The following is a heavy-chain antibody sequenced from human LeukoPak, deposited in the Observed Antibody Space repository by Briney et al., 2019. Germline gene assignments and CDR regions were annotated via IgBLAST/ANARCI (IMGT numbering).Heavy chain of an antibody. Sequence: SETLSLTCAVYGGSFSGYYWSWIRQPPGKGLEWIGEINHRGSTNYNPSLKSRVTISVDTSKNQFSLKLSSVTAADTAVYYCARGYAPAVFDYWGQGTLVTVSS. V-gene: IGHV4-34*01. CDR3: ARGYAPAVFDY. CDR1: GGSFSGYY. J-gene: IGHJ4*02. D-gene: IGHD4-17*01. CDR2: INHRGST.